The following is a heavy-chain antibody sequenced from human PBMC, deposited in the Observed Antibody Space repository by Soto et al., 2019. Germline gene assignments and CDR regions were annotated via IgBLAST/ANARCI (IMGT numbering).Heavy chain of an antibody. CDR3: ARASITGTYGYYYGMNV. J-gene: IGHJ6*02. CDR1: GFTFSSYG. V-gene: IGHV3-33*01. Sequence: QPGGSLRFSCAASGFTFSSYGMHWVREAPGKGLEWVAVIWYDGSNKYYADSVKGRFTISRDNSKNTLYLQMNSLRAEDTAVYYCARASITGTYGYYYGMNVWGQGTTVTVSS. CDR2: IWYDGSNK. D-gene: IGHD1-7*01.